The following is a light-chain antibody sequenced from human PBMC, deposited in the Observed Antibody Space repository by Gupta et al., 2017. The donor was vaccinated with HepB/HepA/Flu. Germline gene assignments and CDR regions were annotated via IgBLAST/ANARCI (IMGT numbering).Light chain of an antibody. Sequence: DIQMTQSPSSLSASVGDRVTITCRASQSISSYLNWYQQKPGKAPKLLIYAASSLQSGVPSRFSGSGSGTEFTLTISSLQPEDFATYYCQQSDSTPHTFGGGTKVEIK. CDR3: QQSDSTPHT. J-gene: IGKJ4*01. CDR1: QSISSY. V-gene: IGKV1-39*01. CDR2: AAS.